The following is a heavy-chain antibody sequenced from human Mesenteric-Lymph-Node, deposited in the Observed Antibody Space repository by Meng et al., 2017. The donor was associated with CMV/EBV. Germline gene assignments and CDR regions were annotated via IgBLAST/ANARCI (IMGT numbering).Heavy chain of an antibody. J-gene: IGHJ4*02. V-gene: IGHV3-21*01. D-gene: IGHD3-22*01. Sequence: CAASGFNFSSYSMNWVRQAPGKGLEWVSSISSSSSYIYYADSVKGRFTISRDNAKNSLYLQMNSLRAEDTAVYYCASFGSGYSRFDYWGQGTLVTVSS. CDR1: GFNFSSYS. CDR3: ASFGSGYSRFDY. CDR2: ISSSSSYI.